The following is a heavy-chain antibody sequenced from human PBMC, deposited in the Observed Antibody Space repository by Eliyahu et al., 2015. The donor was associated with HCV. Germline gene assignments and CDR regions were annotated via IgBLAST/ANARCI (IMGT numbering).Heavy chain of an antibody. V-gene: IGHV3-48*03. CDR2: ISSSGKTI. CDR1: GFXFXSYE. Sequence: EVQLVESGGGLVQPGGSLRLSCAXSGFXFXSYEMNWVRQAPGKGLEWVSYISSSGKTIYYADSVKGRFTISRDNAENALYLQMNSLRAEDTAIYYCARDSRDGYNTPFDRWGQGTLVTVSS. D-gene: IGHD5-24*01. CDR3: ARDSRDGYNTPFDR. J-gene: IGHJ4*02.